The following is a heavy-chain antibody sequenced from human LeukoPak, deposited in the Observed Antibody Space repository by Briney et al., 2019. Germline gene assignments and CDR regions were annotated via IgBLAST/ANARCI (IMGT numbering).Heavy chain of an antibody. J-gene: IGHJ3*02. D-gene: IGHD6-19*01. CDR3: ASDGYSSGWYPNPDAFDI. CDR1: GGTFSSYA. Sequence: SVKVCCKASGGTFSSYAISWVRQAPGQGLEWMGRIIPILGIANYAQKFQGRVTITADKSTSTAYMELSSLRSEDTAVYYCASDGYSSGWYPNPDAFDIWGQGTMVTVSS. V-gene: IGHV1-69*04. CDR2: IIPILGIA.